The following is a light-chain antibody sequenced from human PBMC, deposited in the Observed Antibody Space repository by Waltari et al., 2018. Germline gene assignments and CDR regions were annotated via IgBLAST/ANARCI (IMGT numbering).Light chain of an antibody. Sequence: SSELTQDPDVSVALGLTVRITCQGVSLRYYYANWYHQKPGQAPLLVMSGTNNRPSGIPGRCSDSYAGDSASLTITRTQAEDEADYYCNSRDSKCNPFVFGPGTKVTVL. CDR1: SLRYYY. CDR3: NSRDSKCNPFV. CDR2: GTN. V-gene: IGLV3-19*01. J-gene: IGLJ1*01.